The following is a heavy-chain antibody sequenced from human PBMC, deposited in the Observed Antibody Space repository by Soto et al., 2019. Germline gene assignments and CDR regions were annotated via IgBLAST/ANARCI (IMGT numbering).Heavy chain of an antibody. V-gene: IGHV3-23*01. CDR3: ARSRSAMADGMDV. J-gene: IGHJ6*02. Sequence: VGSLILSSEVSGVTFRGYAMSLVRQAPGKGLEWVSGIRVGPGITYYADSVKGRFTISSDTSRKTIFLQMNNLKAEDTALYFCARSRSAMADGMDVWGQGTTVTVSS. D-gene: IGHD5-18*01. CDR2: IRVGPGIT. CDR1: GVTFRGYA.